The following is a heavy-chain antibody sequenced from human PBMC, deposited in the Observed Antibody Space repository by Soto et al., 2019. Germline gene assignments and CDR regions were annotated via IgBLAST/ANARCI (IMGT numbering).Heavy chain of an antibody. Sequence: EVQVVESGGGLVQPGGSLRLSCAASGFTVSSNYMSWVRQAPGKGMEWVSATYSGGSTYYADSVKGRFTISRDNSENTVCPQMNTLRAEDTAVYYCARIEAEYYYAYWSQGTLVAVST. D-gene: IGHD2-15*01. J-gene: IGHJ4*02. CDR3: ARIEAEYYYAY. CDR1: GFTVSSNY. V-gene: IGHV3-66*01. CDR2: TYSGGST.